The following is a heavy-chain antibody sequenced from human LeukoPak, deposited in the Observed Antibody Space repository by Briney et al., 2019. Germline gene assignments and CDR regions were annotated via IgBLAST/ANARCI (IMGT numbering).Heavy chain of an antibody. CDR1: GFTFSSYA. CDR2: ISGSGGST. Sequence: GGSLRLSCAASGFTFSSYAMSWVRQAPGKGLEWVSAISGSGGSTYYADSVKGRFTISRDNSKNTLYLQTSSLRAEDTAVYYCAKGQLVRGEFDYWGQGTLVTVSS. J-gene: IGHJ4*02. D-gene: IGHD6-6*01. CDR3: AKGQLVRGEFDY. V-gene: IGHV3-23*01.